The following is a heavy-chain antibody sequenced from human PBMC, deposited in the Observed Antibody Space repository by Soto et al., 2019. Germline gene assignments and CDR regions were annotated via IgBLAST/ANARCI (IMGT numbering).Heavy chain of an antibody. CDR1: GYTFTSYG. J-gene: IGHJ6*02. CDR3: ARLLGYCSSTSCFVWKTTFDNRGFMDV. CDR2: ISAYNGNT. D-gene: IGHD2-2*01. Sequence: ASVKVSCKASGYTFTSYGISWVRQAPGQGLEWMGWISAYNGNTNYAQKLQGRVTMTTDTSTSTAYMELRSLRSDDTAVYYCARLLGYCSSTSCFVWKTTFDNRGFMDVCGQGTTVTVSS. V-gene: IGHV1-18*01.